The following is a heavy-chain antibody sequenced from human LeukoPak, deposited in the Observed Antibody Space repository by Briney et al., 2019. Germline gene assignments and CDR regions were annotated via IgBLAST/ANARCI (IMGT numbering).Heavy chain of an antibody. Sequence: SETLPLTCTVSGGSISSSSYYWGWIRQPPGKGLEWIGSIYYSGSTYYNPSLKSRVTISVDTSKNQFSLKLSSVTAADTAVYYCARPRRDFWSGYLPYYYYGMDVWGQGTTVTVSS. CDR1: GGSISSSSYY. J-gene: IGHJ6*02. D-gene: IGHD3-3*01. CDR3: ARPRRDFWSGYLPYYYYGMDV. CDR2: IYYSGST. V-gene: IGHV4-39*01.